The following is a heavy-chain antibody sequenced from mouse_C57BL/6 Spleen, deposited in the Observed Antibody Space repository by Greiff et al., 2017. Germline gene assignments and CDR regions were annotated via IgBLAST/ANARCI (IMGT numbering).Heavy chain of an antibody. CDR3: TTSLWWAY. V-gene: IGHV14-4*01. CDR2: IDPENGDT. D-gene: IGHD1-1*02. J-gene: IGHJ3*01. Sequence: VQLQQSGAELVRPGASVKLSCTASGFNIKDDYMHWVKQRPEQGLEWIGWIDPENGDTEYASKFQGKATITADTSSNTAYLQPSSLTSEDTAVYYCTTSLWWAYWGQGTLVTVSA. CDR1: GFNIKDDY.